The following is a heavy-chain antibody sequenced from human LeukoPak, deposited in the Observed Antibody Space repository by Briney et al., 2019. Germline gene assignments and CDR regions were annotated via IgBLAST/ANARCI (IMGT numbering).Heavy chain of an antibody. CDR2: IYYSGST. CDR3: ARRHSLWFGEPASNWFDP. CDR1: GGSISSYY. D-gene: IGHD3-10*01. Sequence: SETLSLTCTVSGGSISSYYWSWIRQPPGKGLEWIGYIYYSGSTNYNPSLKSRVTISLDTSKNQFSLKLSSVTAADTAVYYCARRHSLWFGEPASNWFDPWAREPWSPSPQ. V-gene: IGHV4-59*01. J-gene: IGHJ5*02.